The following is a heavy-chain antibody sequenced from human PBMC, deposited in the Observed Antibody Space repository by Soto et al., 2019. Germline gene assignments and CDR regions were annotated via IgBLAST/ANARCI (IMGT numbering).Heavy chain of an antibody. Sequence: GGSLRLSCAASGFTFSSYGMHWVRQAPGKGLEWVAVISYDGSNKYYADSVKGRFTISRDNSKNTLYLQMNSLRAEDTAVYYCAKDSGYCSGGSCYSPDYWGQGTLVTVSS. V-gene: IGHV3-30*18. D-gene: IGHD2-15*01. J-gene: IGHJ4*02. CDR1: GFTFSSYG. CDR3: AKDSGYCSGGSCYSPDY. CDR2: ISYDGSNK.